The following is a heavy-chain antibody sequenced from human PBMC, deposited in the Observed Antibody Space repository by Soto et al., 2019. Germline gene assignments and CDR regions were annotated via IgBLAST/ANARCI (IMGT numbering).Heavy chain of an antibody. V-gene: IGHV4-39*02. D-gene: IGHD5-18*01. CDR1: GGSISSSSYY. J-gene: IGHJ6*02. CDR2: IYYSGST. Sequence: SETLSLTCTVSGGSISSSSYYWGWIRQPPGKGLEWIGSIYYSGSTYYNPSLKSRVTISVDTSKNTLYLHMNSLRVEDTAVYYCATGSNSPYYGMGVWGQGTTVTVSS. CDR3: ATGSNSPYYGMGV.